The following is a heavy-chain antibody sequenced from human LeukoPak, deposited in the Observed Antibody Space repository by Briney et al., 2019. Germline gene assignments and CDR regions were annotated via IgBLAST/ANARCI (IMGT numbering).Heavy chain of an antibody. D-gene: IGHD3-22*01. V-gene: IGHV3-21*04. CDR2: IRFTGSYI. J-gene: IGHJ4*02. Sequence: GGSLRLSCAASGFTFSSYSMNWVRQAPGRGLEWVSSIRFTGSYIYYADSVKGRFTISRDDAKNLLSLQMISLRVEDTAVYYCARFYDTSGYSPYWGQGTLVTVSS. CDR1: GFTFSSYS. CDR3: ARFYDTSGYSPY.